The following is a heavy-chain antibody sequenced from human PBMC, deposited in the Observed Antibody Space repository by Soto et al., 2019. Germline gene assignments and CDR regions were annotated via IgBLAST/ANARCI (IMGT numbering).Heavy chain of an antibody. CDR2: IYYSGST. CDR1: GGSISSGGYY. Sequence: SETLSLTCTVSGGSISSGGYYWSWIRQHPGKGLEWIGYIYYSGSTYYNPSLKSRVTISVDTSKNQFSLKLSSVTAADTAVYYCARAGLLTSIVVVPAAIPGPDWFDPWGQGTLVTVSS. CDR3: ARAGLLTSIVVVPAAIPGPDWFDP. J-gene: IGHJ5*02. D-gene: IGHD2-2*01. V-gene: IGHV4-31*03.